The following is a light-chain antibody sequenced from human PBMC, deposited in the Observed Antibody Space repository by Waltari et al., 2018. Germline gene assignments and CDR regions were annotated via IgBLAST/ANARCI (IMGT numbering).Light chain of an antibody. CDR1: QRLLHSNGNTY. CDR2: LAF. V-gene: IGKV2-28*01. J-gene: IGKJ1*01. Sequence: IVMTQSPLSLPVTPGEPASISSNSGQRLLHSNGNTYLDWYLQKPGQSPQLLISLAFNRASGVPDRFSGSGSGTDFTLKISRVEAEDVGVYYCMQSLQTPRTFGQGTKLEIK. CDR3: MQSLQTPRT.